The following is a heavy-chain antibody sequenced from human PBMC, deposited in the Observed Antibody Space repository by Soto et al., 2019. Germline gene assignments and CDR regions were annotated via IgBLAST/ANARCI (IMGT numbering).Heavy chain of an antibody. D-gene: IGHD6-13*01. V-gene: IGHV4-59*08. CDR2: IYYSGGT. CDR1: GGSISSYY. J-gene: IGHJ4*02. Sequence: QVQLQESGPGLVKPSETLSLTCTVSGGSISSYYWSWIRQPPGKGLEWIGYIYYSGGTNYNPSLKSRVTISVDTSKNQFSLKLSSVTAADTAVYYCARLGSSWYLAHFDYWGQGTLVTVSS. CDR3: ARLGSSWYLAHFDY.